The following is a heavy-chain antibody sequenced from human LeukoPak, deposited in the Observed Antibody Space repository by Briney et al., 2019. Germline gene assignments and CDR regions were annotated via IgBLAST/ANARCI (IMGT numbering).Heavy chain of an antibody. CDR1: GGSFSGYY. CDR2: INHSGST. V-gene: IGHV4-34*01. CDR3: ARALYGGSYYWFDY. J-gene: IGHJ4*02. Sequence: SETLSLTCAVYGGSFSGYYWSWIRQPPGKGLEWIGEINHSGSTNYNPSLKSRVTISVDTSKNQSSLKLSSVTAADTAVYYCARALYGGSYYWFDYWGQGTLVTVSS. D-gene: IGHD1-26*01.